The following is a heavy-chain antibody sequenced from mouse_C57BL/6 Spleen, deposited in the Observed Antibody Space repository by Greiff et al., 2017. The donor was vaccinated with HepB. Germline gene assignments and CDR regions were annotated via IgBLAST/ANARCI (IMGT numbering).Heavy chain of an antibody. CDR2: IDPSDSYT. D-gene: IGHD1-1*01. J-gene: IGHJ2*01. CDR3: ARSDGRSFDY. Sequence: QVQLQQPGAELVMPGASVKLSCKASGYTFTSYWMHWVKQRPGQGLEWIGEIDPSDSYTNYNQKSKGKSTLTVDKSSSTAYMQLSSLTSEDAAVYYCARSDGRSFDYWGQGTTLTVSS. CDR1: GYTFTSYW. V-gene: IGHV1-69*01.